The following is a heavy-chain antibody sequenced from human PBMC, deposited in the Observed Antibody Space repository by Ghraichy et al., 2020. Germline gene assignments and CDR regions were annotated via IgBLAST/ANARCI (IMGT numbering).Heavy chain of an antibody. D-gene: IGHD3-22*01. CDR3: ARDYDTTGYFFYGMDV. V-gene: IGHV3-21*01. CDR2: LTSISTYI. J-gene: IGHJ6*02. Sequence: ETLSLTCAASGFTFSTYSMNWVRQAPGKELEGVSSLTSISTYIYYSDSLKGLFTISRDNAKNSLYLQMNSLRAEDTAVYYCARDYDTTGYFFYGMDVWGQGTTVTVSS. CDR1: GFTFSTYS.